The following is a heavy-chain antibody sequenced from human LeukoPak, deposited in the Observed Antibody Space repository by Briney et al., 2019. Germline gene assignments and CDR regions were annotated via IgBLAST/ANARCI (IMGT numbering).Heavy chain of an antibody. CDR2: ISYDGSNK. Sequence: GGSLRLSFAASGFTFSSYAMHWVRQAPGKGLEWVAVISYDGSNKYYADSVKGRFTISRDDSKNTLYLQMNSLRAEDTAVYYCARDRGYSYGSSDYWGQGTLVTVSS. V-gene: IGHV3-30-3*01. D-gene: IGHD5-18*01. CDR1: GFTFSSYA. J-gene: IGHJ4*02. CDR3: ARDRGYSYGSSDY.